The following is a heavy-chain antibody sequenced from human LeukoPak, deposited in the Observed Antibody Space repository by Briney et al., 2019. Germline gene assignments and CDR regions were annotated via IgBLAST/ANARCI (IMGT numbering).Heavy chain of an antibody. CDR3: ARDLYYDSSGYYYY. D-gene: IGHD3-22*01. CDR1: GFTFSDYY. Sequence: GGSLRLSCAASGFTFSDYYMSWIRQAPGKGLEWVSYISSSGSTIYYADSVKGRFTISMDNAKNSLFLQMNSLRAEDTAVYYCARDLYYDSSGYYYYWGQGTLVTVSS. CDR2: ISSSGSTI. V-gene: IGHV3-11*01. J-gene: IGHJ4*02.